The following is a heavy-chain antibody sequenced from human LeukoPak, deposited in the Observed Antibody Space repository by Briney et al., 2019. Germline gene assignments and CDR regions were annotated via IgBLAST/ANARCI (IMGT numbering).Heavy chain of an antibody. CDR3: ASEFGYCSGGSCYSDPTEYFQH. CDR1: GYTFTGYY. Sequence: ASVKVSCKASGYTFTGYYMYWVRQAPGQGVEWMGWIYPNSGGTNYAQTFQGRVTMTRDTSISTAYMELSRLRSDDTAVYYCASEFGYCSGGSCYSDPTEYFQHWGQGTLVTVSS. CDR2: IYPNSGGT. J-gene: IGHJ1*01. V-gene: IGHV1-2*02. D-gene: IGHD2-15*01.